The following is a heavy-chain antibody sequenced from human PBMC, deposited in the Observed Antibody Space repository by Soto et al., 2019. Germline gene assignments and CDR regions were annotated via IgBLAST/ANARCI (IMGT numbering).Heavy chain of an antibody. Sequence: LSLTCAISGDSVSSNSAAWNWIRQSPSRGLEWLGRTYYRSKWYNDYAVSVKSRITVNPDTSKNQFSLQLNSVTPEDTAVYYCARGRSSQLGDYNWFDPWGQGTLVTVSS. D-gene: IGHD6-6*01. V-gene: IGHV6-1*01. J-gene: IGHJ5*02. CDR2: TYYRSKWYN. CDR1: GDSVSSNSAA. CDR3: ARGRSSQLGDYNWFDP.